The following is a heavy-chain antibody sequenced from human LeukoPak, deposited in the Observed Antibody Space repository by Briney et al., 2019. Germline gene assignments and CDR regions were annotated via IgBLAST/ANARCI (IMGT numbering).Heavy chain of an antibody. CDR1: GFSFSRHW. Sequence: PGGSLRLSCAASGFSFSRHWMSWVRHTPGKGLEWVAFIRYDGSNKYYEDSVKGRFTISRDNSKNTLYLQMNSLRAEDTAVYYCAKDNGVFDIWGRGTMVSVS. CDR2: IRYDGSNK. J-gene: IGHJ3*02. CDR3: AKDNGVFDI. V-gene: IGHV3-30*02. D-gene: IGHD2-8*01.